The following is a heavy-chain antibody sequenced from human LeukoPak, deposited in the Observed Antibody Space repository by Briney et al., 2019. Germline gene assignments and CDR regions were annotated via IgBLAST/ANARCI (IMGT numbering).Heavy chain of an antibody. V-gene: IGHV3-21*01. CDR1: GFTITTYS. J-gene: IGHJ3*02. D-gene: IGHD2-15*01. CDR2: ISSSSDYI. CDR3: ARTGSGGDLDI. Sequence: GGSLRLSCAASGFTITTYSMHWVRQAPGKGLEWVSSISSSSDYIFYADSVKGRFTISRDNAKYSLYLQMNSLRAEDTAVYYCARTGSGGDLDIWGQGTMVTVSS.